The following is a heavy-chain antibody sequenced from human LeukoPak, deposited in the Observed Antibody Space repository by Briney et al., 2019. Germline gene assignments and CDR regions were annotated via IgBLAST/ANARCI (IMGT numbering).Heavy chain of an antibody. D-gene: IGHD2-2*01. Sequence: GGSLRLSCAASGFTFINYAMAWVRQAPGKGLEWVANIKQDGSEKNYVDSVKGRFTISRDNAKNSLDLQMNSLRAEDTAVYYCAGGSTWIFDYWGQGTLVTISS. V-gene: IGHV3-7*01. CDR1: GFTFINYA. J-gene: IGHJ4*02. CDR2: IKQDGSEK. CDR3: AGGSTWIFDY.